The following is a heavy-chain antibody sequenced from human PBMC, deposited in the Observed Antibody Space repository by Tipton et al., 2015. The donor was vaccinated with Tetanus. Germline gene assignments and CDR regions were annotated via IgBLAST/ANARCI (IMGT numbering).Heavy chain of an antibody. CDR3: ARDQARGARGWNYFDY. V-gene: IGHV4-31*02. CDR1: GGSISSGGYY. CDR2: IYYSGST. Sequence: LRLSCTVSGGSISSGGYYWSWIRQHPGKGLEWIGDIYYSGSTYYNPSLKSRVTISVDTSKNQFSLKLHSVTVADTAVYYCARDQARGARGWNYFDYWGQGTLVTVSS. D-gene: IGHD1-26*01. J-gene: IGHJ4*02.